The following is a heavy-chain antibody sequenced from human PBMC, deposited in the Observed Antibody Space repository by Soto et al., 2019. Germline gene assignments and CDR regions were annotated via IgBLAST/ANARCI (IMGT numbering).Heavy chain of an antibody. Sequence: GGALRVSCAASGFSVTGKHMTWVRQAPGKGLEWVSSLYTGGTTYYADSVQGRFTISRDSSKNTLFLQMDRLRVEDSAVYYCARDLATVGKGFDSWGPGTLVTVSS. CDR3: ARDLATVGKGFDS. CDR2: LYTGGTT. CDR1: GFSVTGKH. V-gene: IGHV3-53*01. J-gene: IGHJ4*02. D-gene: IGHD5-12*01.